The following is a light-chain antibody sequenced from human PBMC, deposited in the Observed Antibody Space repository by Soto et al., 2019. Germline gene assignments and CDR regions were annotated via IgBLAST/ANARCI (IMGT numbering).Light chain of an antibody. Sequence: SYELTQPPSVSVAPGQTARITCGGNNIGSKSVHGYQQKPGQAPVLVVYDDSDRASGIPERFSGSNSGNTATLTLSRVEAGDEADYYCQVWDSNSGHCVFGTGTKLTVL. J-gene: IGLJ1*01. CDR3: QVWDSNSGHCV. CDR1: NIGSKS. CDR2: DDS. V-gene: IGLV3-21*02.